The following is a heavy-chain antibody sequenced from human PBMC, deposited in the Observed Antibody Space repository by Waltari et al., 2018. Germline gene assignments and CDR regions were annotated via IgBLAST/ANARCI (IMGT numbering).Heavy chain of an antibody. CDR3: ARLSGSYYGPSVDY. Sequence: EVQLVQSGAEVKKPGESLRISCKGSGYSFTSYWISWVRQMTGKGLEWMGRSAPRDSYTNYSPAFQATGTTSAGKSISTAYLQWISLKASDTAMYYCARLSGSYYGPSVDYWGQGTLVTVSS. CDR2: SAPRDSYT. V-gene: IGHV5-10-1*03. J-gene: IGHJ4*02. CDR1: GYSFTSYW. D-gene: IGHD1-26*01.